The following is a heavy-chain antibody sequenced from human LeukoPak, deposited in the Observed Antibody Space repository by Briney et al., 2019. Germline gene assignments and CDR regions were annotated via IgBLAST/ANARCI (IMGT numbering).Heavy chain of an antibody. V-gene: IGHV1-58*01. CDR2: IVVGSGNT. J-gene: IGHJ4*02. CDR3: AADFWSGYSPY. D-gene: IGHD3-3*01. Sequence: ASVTVSCKASGVTFSSSAVQWVRPARGQRLEWIGWIVVGSGNTNYAQKFQGRVTMTRDMSTNTAYMELSSLRSDDTAVYYCAADFWSGYSPYWGQGTLVTVSS. CDR1: GVTFSSSA.